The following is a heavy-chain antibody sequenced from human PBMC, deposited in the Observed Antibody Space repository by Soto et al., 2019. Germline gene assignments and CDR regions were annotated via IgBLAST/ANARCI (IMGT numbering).Heavy chain of an antibody. CDR1: GGSISSYY. V-gene: IGHV4-59*01. J-gene: IGHJ5*02. CDR3: ARERGYCSSTSCYVDGVNWFDP. D-gene: IGHD2-2*01. Sequence: SETLSLTCTVSGGSISSYYWSWIRQPPGKGLEWIGYIYYSGSTTYNPSLKSRVTISLDTSRNQFSLKRSSVTAADTAVYYWARERGYCSSTSCYVDGVNWFDPWGQGTLVTVSS. CDR2: IYYSGST.